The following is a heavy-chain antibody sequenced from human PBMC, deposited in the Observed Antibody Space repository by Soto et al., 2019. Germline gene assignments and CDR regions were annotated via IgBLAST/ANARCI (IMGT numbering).Heavy chain of an antibody. V-gene: IGHV2-5*02. J-gene: IGHJ4*02. CDR3: AHTGYYGSWNFGY. Sequence: QITLKESGPTLVKPTQTLTLTCTFSGFSLTTRGPGVGWIRQPPGKALEWLAVISWDEDKRYSPSLKNRLTIPNDTSKSQVVLTLTHMDPVDTATYYCAHTGYYGSWNFGYWGQGTLVTVSS. D-gene: IGHD3-10*01. CDR2: ISWDEDK. CDR1: GFSLTTRGPG.